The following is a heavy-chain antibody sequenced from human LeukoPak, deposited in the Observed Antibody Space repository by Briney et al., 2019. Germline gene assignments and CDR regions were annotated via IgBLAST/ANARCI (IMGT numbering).Heavy chain of an antibody. CDR2: INPTGSST. J-gene: IGHJ4*02. V-gene: IGHV1-46*01. Sequence: ASVKVSCKASGYXFTGYYIHWVRQAPGQGLEWMGLINPTGSSTNYAQKFRGRVTMTRDTSTTTVYMELSSLRSEDTAVYYCAREESGGYFDYWGQGTLVTVSS. CDR3: AREESGGYFDY. CDR1: GYXFTGYY. D-gene: IGHD2-8*02.